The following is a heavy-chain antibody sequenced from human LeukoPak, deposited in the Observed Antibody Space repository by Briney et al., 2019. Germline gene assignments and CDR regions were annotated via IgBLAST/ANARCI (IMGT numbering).Heavy chain of an antibody. D-gene: IGHD2-15*01. CDR1: GYTFTGYY. CDR3: ARVGRYCSGGSCYWLLDFDY. CDR2: INPNSGGT. J-gene: IGHJ4*02. Sequence: ASVKVSCKASGYTFTGYYMHWVRQAPGQGIEWMGRINPNSGGTNYAQKFQGRVTMTRDTSISTAYMELSRLRSDDTAVYYCARVGRYCSGGSCYWLLDFDYWGQGTLVTVSS. V-gene: IGHV1-2*06.